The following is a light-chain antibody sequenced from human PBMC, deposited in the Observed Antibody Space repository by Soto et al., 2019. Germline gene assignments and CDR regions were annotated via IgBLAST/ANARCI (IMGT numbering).Light chain of an antibody. CDR2: YDD. CDR1: SSNIGNNA. V-gene: IGLV1-36*01. Sequence: QSVLTQPPSVSEAPRQRVTISCSGSSSNIGNNAVNWYQQLPGKAPKLLIYYDDLLPSGVSDRFSGSKSGTSASLAISGLQSEDEALYYCSSYTTSNTWVFGGGTKLTVL. J-gene: IGLJ3*02. CDR3: SSYTTSNTWV.